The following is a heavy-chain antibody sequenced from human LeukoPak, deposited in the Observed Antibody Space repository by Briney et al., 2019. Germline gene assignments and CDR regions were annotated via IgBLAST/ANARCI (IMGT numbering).Heavy chain of an antibody. CDR2: IYYSGST. J-gene: IGHJ4*02. D-gene: IGHD6-19*01. CDR1: GGSISSYY. CDR3: ARIPYSSGWYSAVDY. Sequence: SETLSLTCTVSGGSISSYYWSWIRQPPGKGLEWIGYIYYSGSTNYNPSLKSRVTISVDTSKNQFSLKLSSVTAADTAVYYCARIPYSSGWYSAVDYWGQGTLVTVSS. V-gene: IGHV4-59*08.